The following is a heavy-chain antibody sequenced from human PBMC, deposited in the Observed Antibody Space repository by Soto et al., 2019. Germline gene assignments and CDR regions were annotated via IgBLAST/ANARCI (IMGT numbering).Heavy chain of an antibody. CDR1: GFAFNNYG. V-gene: IGHV3-21*01. Sequence: GGSLRLSCTVSGFAFNNYGINGGCQAPGKGLERVSSISKTDYTYYLDSVKGRLAIFRDNAKSSVSLQRNTLRVEYTAVYYCAREDSIIILAVSDFWGKGTRVAVSS. CDR3: AREDSIIILAVSDF. CDR2: ISKTDYT. J-gene: IGHJ4*02. D-gene: IGHD2-15*01.